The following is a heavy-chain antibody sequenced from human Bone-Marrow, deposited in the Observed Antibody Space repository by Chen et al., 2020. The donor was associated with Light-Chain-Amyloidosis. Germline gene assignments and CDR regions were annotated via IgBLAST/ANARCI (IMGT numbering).Heavy chain of an antibody. V-gene: IGHV3-30-3*01. CDR3: ARVSFERGGPARPPGDS. CDR1: GFTFSNYG. D-gene: IGHD6-6*01. CDR2: LSEDGNSK. J-gene: IGHJ4*02. Sequence: QVQLVESGGGVVQPGRSLRLSCAASGFTFSNYGMHWVRQIPGKGLEWVAVLSEDGNSKYYADSVKGRFTISRDSSKNTLYLQMNSLRAEDTAVYYCARVSFERGGPARPPGDSWGQGTLVTVSS.